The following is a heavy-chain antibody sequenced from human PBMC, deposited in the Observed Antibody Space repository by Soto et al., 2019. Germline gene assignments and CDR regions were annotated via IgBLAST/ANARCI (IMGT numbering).Heavy chain of an antibody. V-gene: IGHV3-9*01. CDR3: AKGASTTVFAFNDY. J-gene: IGHJ4*02. CDR2: ISWNSGNI. Sequence: EVQLVESGGGLVQPGRSLRLSCAASGFIFDEYAMHWVRQAPGKGLEWVSSISWNSGNIGYADSVKGRFTISRDNAKNSPYLQMNSVRGEDTALYYCAKGASTTVFAFNDYWGQGTLVTVSS. CDR1: GFIFDEYA. D-gene: IGHD4-17*01.